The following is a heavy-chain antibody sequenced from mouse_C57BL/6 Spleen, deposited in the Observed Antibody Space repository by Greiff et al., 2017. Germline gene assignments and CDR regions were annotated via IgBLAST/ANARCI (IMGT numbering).Heavy chain of an antibody. Sequence: VQLQQSGAELVRPGASVKLSCTASGFNIKDDYMHWVKQRPEQGLEWIGWIDPENGDTEYASKFQGKATITADTSSNTAYLQLSSLTSEDTAVYYCTRGIYSRVDYWGQGTSVTVSS. D-gene: IGHD2-1*01. V-gene: IGHV14-4*01. CDR1: GFNIKDDY. J-gene: IGHJ4*01. CDR3: TRGIYSRVDY. CDR2: IDPENGDT.